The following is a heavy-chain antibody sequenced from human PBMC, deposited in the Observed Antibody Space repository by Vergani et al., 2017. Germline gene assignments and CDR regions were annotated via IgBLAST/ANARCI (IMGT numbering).Heavy chain of an antibody. J-gene: IGHJ6*03. CDR1: GFTFISYG. D-gene: IGHD1-26*01. V-gene: IGHV3-30*03. CDR2: ISYDGSNK. CDR3: ARDGGSYLSNYYYYMDV. Sequence: QVQLVESGGGVVQPGRSLRLSCAASGFTFISYGIHWVRQAPGKGLEWVAVISYDGSNKYYADSVKGRFTISRDNSKNTLYLQMNSLRAEDTAVYYCARDGGSYLSNYYYYMDVWGKGTTVTVSS.